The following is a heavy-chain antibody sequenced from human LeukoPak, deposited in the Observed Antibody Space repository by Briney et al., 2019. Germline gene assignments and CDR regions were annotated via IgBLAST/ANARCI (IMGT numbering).Heavy chain of an antibody. CDR3: ARDQGYYDFWSGYLPYYMDV. J-gene: IGHJ6*03. D-gene: IGHD3-3*01. V-gene: IGHV1-18*01. Sequence: ASVKVSCKASGYTFTSYGISWVRQAPGQGLEGMGWISAYNGNTNYAQKLQGRVTMTTDTSTSTAYMELRSMRSDATAVYYCARDQGYYDFWSGYLPYYMDVWGKGTTVTVSS. CDR2: ISAYNGNT. CDR1: GYTFTSYG.